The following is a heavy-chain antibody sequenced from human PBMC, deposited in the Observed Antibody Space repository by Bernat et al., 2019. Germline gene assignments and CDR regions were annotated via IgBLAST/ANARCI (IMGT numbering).Heavy chain of an antibody. V-gene: IGHV4-34*01. CDR1: GGSFSGYY. J-gene: IGHJ4*02. Sequence: QVQLQQWGAGLLKPSETLSLTCAVYGGSFSGYYWSWIRQPPGKGLEWIWEINHSGSTNYNPSLKSRVTISVDTSKNQFYLKLSSVTAADTAVYYCAREGYSSGGAPFDYWGQGTLVTVSS. CDR3: AREGYSSGGAPFDY. D-gene: IGHD6-19*01. CDR2: INHSGST.